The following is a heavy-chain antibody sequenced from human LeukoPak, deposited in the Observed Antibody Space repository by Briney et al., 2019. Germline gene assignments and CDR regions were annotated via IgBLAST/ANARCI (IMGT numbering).Heavy chain of an antibody. CDR2: INPSGGST. J-gene: IGHJ6*02. D-gene: IGHD2-2*01. V-gene: IGHV1-46*01. CDR1: GYTFTSYY. CDR3: ARDQAGSINYYYYGMDV. Sequence: ASVKVSCKASGYTFTSYYMHWVRQAPGQGLEWMGIINPSGGSTSYAQKFQGRVTMTRDTSTSTVYMELSSLRSEDTAVYYCARDQAGSINYYYYGMDVWGQGTTATVSS.